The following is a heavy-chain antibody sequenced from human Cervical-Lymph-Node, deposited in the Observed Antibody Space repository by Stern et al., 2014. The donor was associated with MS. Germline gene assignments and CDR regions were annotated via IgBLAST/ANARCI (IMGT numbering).Heavy chain of an antibody. D-gene: IGHD6-6*01. V-gene: IGHV2-5*02. Sequence: QVTLKESGPTLVIPTQTLTLTCTFSGFSLTTNGVAVGWIRQPPGKALEGLALIFLGIVTPSSPSLESRPTITKDTSQNQVLLTMTNVEPVDTAPYYCAHRDDWQLDFAYWGQGILVTVSS. CDR1: GFSLTTNGVA. CDR3: AHRDDWQLDFAY. CDR2: IFLGIVT. J-gene: IGHJ4*02.